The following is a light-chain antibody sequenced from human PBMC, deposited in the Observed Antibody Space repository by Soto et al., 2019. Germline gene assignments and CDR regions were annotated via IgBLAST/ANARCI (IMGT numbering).Light chain of an antibody. Sequence: QSVLTQPASVSGSPGQSITISCTGTSSDGGGYNYVSWYQQHPGKAPILMIYDVSNRPSGVSNRFSGSKSGNPASLTISGLQAEDEADYYCSSYTSSSTHVFGTGTKLTVL. CDR2: DVS. J-gene: IGLJ1*01. CDR3: SSYTSSSTHV. V-gene: IGLV2-14*01. CDR1: SSDGGGYNY.